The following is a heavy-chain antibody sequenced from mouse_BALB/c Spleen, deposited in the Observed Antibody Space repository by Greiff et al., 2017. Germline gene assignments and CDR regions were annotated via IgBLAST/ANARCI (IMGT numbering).Heavy chain of an antibody. J-gene: IGHJ4*01. V-gene: IGHV5-4*02. CDR2: ISDGGSYT. CDR1: GFTFSDYY. CDR3: ARQGYYYAMDY. Sequence: EVKLMESGGGLVKPGGSLKLSCAASGFTFSDYYMYWVRQTPEKRLEWVATISDGGSYTYYPDSVKGRFTISRDNAKNNLYLQMSSLKSEDTAMYYGARQGYYYAMDYWGQGTSVTVSS.